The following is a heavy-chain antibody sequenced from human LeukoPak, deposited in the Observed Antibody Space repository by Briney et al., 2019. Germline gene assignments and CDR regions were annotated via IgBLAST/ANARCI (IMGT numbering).Heavy chain of an antibody. J-gene: IGHJ4*02. CDR1: GGSISSSSYY. V-gene: IGHV4-39*02. Sequence: RSETLSLTCTVSGGSISSSSYYWGWIRQPPGKGLEWIGSIYYSGSTYYNPSLKSRVTISVDTSKNQFSLKLSSVTAADTAMYYCAREGYDSSAYYIDYWGQGTLVTVSS. CDR3: AREGYDSSAYYIDY. CDR2: IYYSGST. D-gene: IGHD3-22*01.